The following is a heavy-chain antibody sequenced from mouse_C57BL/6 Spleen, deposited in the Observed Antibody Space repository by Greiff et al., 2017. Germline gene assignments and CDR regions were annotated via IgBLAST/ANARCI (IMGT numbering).Heavy chain of an antibody. D-gene: IGHD2-3*01. Sequence: QVQLQQPGAELVKPGASVQMSCQASGYTFTSYWITWVKQRPGQGLEWIGDIYPGSGSTNYNEKFKSKATLTVDTPSSTAYMQLSSLTSEDSAVYDCARLHDGYYLSYLDYWGQGTTLTVSS. J-gene: IGHJ2*01. CDR3: ARLHDGYYLSYLDY. V-gene: IGHV1-55*01. CDR2: IYPGSGST. CDR1: GYTFTSYW.